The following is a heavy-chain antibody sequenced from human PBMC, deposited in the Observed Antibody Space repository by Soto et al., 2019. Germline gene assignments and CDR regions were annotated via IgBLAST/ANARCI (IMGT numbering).Heavy chain of an antibody. CDR3: ARELRFGEDYYGMDV. CDR1: GGSISSGGYY. D-gene: IGHD3-10*01. J-gene: IGHJ6*02. V-gene: IGHV4-31*03. CDR2: MYYSGST. Sequence: QVQLQESGPGLVKPSQTLSLTCTVSGGSISSGGYYWSWIRQHPGKGLEWIGYMYYSGSTYYNPALKRRVTISVDTSKNQFSLKLSSVTAADTAVYYCARELRFGEDYYGMDVWGQGTTVTVSS.